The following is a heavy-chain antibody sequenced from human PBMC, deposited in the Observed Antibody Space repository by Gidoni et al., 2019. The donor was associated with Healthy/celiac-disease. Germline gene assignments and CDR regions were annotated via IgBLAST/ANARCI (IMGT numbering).Heavy chain of an antibody. Sequence: QVQLVESGGGVVQPGRSLRLSCAASGFTFSSYGMPWTRQAPGKGLEWVAVIWYDGSNKYYADSVKGRFTISRDNSKNTLYLQMNSLRAEDTAVYYCAINEEAVAGTPHRKYYYYYYGMDVWGQGTTVTVSS. CDR2: IWYDGSNK. V-gene: IGHV3-33*01. CDR3: AINEEAVAGTPHRKYYYYYYGMDV. D-gene: IGHD6-19*01. CDR1: GFTFSSYG. J-gene: IGHJ6*02.